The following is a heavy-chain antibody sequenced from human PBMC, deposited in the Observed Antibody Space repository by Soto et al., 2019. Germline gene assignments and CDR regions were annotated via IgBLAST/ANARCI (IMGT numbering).Heavy chain of an antibody. V-gene: IGHV4-39*02. CDR2: IYYSGST. J-gene: IGHJ6*02. Sequence: SETLTLTCTVSGGSVGSSTYYWVWIRQPPWKGLEWLGNIYYSGSTYYNPSLKSRITMSVDTSMNHFSLKLSSVTAADTAVYYCARLESYYDSRVYSGHYHGLDVWGQGTTVTVSS. CDR1: GGSVGSSTYY. CDR3: ARLESYYDSRVYSGHYHGLDV. D-gene: IGHD3-22*01.